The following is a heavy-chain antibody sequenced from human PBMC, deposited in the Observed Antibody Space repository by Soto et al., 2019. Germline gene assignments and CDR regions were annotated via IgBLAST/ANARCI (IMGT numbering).Heavy chain of an antibody. V-gene: IGHV3-9*01. J-gene: IGHJ4*02. CDR3: ARGGPDAFCGGGRCYFES. D-gene: IGHD2-21*01. Sequence: EVHLVESGGGLAQPGRSLRLSCAASGFTFDDFAMHWVRRVPGKGLEWVSSITWNVKITGYADSVKGRFIISRDNAKNSLYLQMNSLRREDTALYYCARGGPDAFCGGGRCYFESWGQGSQVTVSS. CDR1: GFTFDDFA. CDR2: ITWNVKIT.